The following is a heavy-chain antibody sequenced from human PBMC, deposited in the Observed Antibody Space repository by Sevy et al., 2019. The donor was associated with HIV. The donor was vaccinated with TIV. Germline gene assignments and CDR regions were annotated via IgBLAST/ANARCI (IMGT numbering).Heavy chain of an antibody. CDR2: MNPNSGNT. V-gene: IGHV1-8*01. CDR3: ARGSYGSGSYYHYYYGMDV. Sequence: ASVKVSCKASGYTFTSYDINWVRQATGQGLEWMGWMNPNSGNTGYAQKFQGRVTMTRNTSISTAYMELSSLRSEDTAVYYCARGSYGSGSYYHYYYGMDVWGQWTTVTVSS. J-gene: IGHJ6*02. CDR1: GYTFTSYD. D-gene: IGHD3-10*01.